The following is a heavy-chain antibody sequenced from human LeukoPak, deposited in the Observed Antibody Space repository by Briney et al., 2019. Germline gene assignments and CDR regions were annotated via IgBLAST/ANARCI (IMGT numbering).Heavy chain of an antibody. V-gene: IGHV4-59*01. CDR3: ARALSRTYGLVQH. CDR2: IYYSGST. J-gene: IGHJ1*01. D-gene: IGHD2-2*01. CDR1: GGSISNYY. Sequence: PSETLSLTRTVSGGSISNYYWRWIRQPPGKGLEWIGYIYYSGSTYYNPSLRSRVTISVDTSKNQFSLNLNSVTAADTAVYYCARALSRTYGLVQHWGQGTLVTVSS.